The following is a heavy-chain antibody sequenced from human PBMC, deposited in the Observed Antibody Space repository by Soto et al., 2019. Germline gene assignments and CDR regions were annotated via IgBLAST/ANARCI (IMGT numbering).Heavy chain of an antibody. Sequence: GESLKISCKGSGYSFTSYWIGWVRQMPGKGLEWMGIIYPGDSDTRYSPSFQGQVTISADKSISTAYLQWSSLKASDTAMYYCAISNGGVYDYIWGSYRSTGYFDYWGQGTLVTVSS. CDR3: AISNGGVYDYIWGSYRSTGYFDY. J-gene: IGHJ4*02. CDR2: IYPGDSDT. D-gene: IGHD3-16*02. CDR1: GYSFTSYW. V-gene: IGHV5-51*01.